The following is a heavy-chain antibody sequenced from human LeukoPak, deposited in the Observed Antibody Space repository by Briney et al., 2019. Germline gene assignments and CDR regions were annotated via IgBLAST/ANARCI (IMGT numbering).Heavy chain of an antibody. CDR3: ARDPPYYYYMDV. Sequence: VASVKVSCKASGGTFSSYAISWVRQAPGQGLEWMGGIIPIFGTASYAQKLQGRVTMTTDTSTSTAYMELRSLRSDDTAVYYCARDPPYYYYMDVWGKGTTVTVSS. CDR2: IIPIFGTA. J-gene: IGHJ6*03. CDR1: GGTFSSYA. V-gene: IGHV1-69*05.